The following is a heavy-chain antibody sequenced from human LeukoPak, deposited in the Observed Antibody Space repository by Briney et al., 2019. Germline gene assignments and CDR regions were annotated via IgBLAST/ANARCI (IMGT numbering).Heavy chain of an antibody. CDR2: INPNSGGT. Sequence: ASVKVSCKASGYTFTGYYMHWVRQAPGQGLEWMGWINPNSGGTNYAQKFQGRVTMTRDTSISTAYMELSRLRSDDTAVYYCARGRRGKAAAGTPGDYWGQGTLVTVSS. D-gene: IGHD6-13*01. J-gene: IGHJ4*02. CDR3: ARGRRGKAAAGTPGDY. CDR1: GYTFTGYY. V-gene: IGHV1-2*02.